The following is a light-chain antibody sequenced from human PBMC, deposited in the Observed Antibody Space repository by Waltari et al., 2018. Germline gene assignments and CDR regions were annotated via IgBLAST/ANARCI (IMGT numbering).Light chain of an antibody. CDR3: QQSYTTPRTYNNPRT. Sequence: DIQMPQSPSSLSASVGHRVSITCRASQPISNSLNWYKHTPGKAPRLLIYEASTLQTGVPSRFTGSGVGTDFTLTISSLQPEDFATYYCQQSYTTPRTYNNPRTFGQGTQVEVK. V-gene: IGKV1-39*01. J-gene: IGKJ1*01. CDR1: QPISNS. CDR2: EAS.